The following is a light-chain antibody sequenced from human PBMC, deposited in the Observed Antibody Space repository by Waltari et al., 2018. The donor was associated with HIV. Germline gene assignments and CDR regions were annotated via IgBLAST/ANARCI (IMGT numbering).Light chain of an antibody. Sequence: QSALTQPASVSESPGQSIHISCTGTGSDIGNYNLVSWYQQYPGKAPKLIIYEVNKRPSGVSSRFSGSKSGNTASLTVSGLQAEDEADYYCSSYAGSSTLWVFGGGTQLTVL. V-gene: IGLV2-23*02. CDR3: SSYAGSSTLWV. J-gene: IGLJ3*02. CDR2: EVN. CDR1: GSDIGNYNL.